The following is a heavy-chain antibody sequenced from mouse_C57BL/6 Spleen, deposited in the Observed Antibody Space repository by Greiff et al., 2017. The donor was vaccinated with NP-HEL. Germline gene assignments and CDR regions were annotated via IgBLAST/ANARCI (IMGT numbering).Heavy chain of an antibody. CDR2: ISYDGSN. J-gene: IGHJ1*03. Sequence: EVKVEESGPGLVKPSQSLSLTCSVTGYSITSGYYWNWIRQFPGNKLEWMGYISYDGSNNYNPSLKNRISITRDTSKNQFFLKLNSVTTEDTATYYCARDFTTVVGYFDVWGTGTTVTVSS. CDR1: GYSITSGYY. D-gene: IGHD1-1*01. CDR3: ARDFTTVVGYFDV. V-gene: IGHV3-6*01.